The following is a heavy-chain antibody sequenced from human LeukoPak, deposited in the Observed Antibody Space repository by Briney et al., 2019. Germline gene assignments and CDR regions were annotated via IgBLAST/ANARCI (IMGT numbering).Heavy chain of an antibody. J-gene: IGHJ4*02. Sequence: GGSLRLSCAASGFTFSSYAMHWVRQAPGKGLEWVAVISYDGSNKYYADSAKGRFTISRDNSKNTLYLQMNSLRAEDTAVYYCARDAKPRSYYFDYWGQGTLVTVSS. CDR2: ISYDGSNK. CDR3: ARDAKPRSYYFDY. CDR1: GFTFSSYA. D-gene: IGHD1-26*01. V-gene: IGHV3-30*04.